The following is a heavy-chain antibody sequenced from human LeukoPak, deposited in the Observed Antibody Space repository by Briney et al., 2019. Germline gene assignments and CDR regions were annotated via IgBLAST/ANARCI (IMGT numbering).Heavy chain of an antibody. CDR3: ARTRYQMEGAFDI. Sequence: PSETLSLTCTVSGGSISSSSHYWGWIRQPPGKGLEWIGSIYYSGSTYYNPSLKSRVTISVDTSKNQFSLKLSSVTAADTAVYYCARTRYQMEGAFDIWGQGTMVTVSS. D-gene: IGHD2-2*01. CDR2: IYYSGST. CDR1: GGSISSSSHY. J-gene: IGHJ3*02. V-gene: IGHV4-39*01.